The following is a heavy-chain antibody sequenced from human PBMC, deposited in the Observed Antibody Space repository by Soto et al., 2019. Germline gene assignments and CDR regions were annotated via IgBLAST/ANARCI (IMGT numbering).Heavy chain of an antibody. V-gene: IGHV1-46*01. J-gene: IGHJ4*02. CDR1: GDTFTDYY. Sequence: QVQLMQSGAEVKKPGASVKVSCKASGDTFTDYYIHWVRQAPGQGLEWMGTVNPSGGHTTYAQHFLGRVTXTXXXSTXTLYMEPTSLTSDDTAIYYCARGGHVVVVTAALDYWGQGTLVTVSS. D-gene: IGHD2-21*02. CDR3: ARGGHVVVVTAALDY. CDR2: VNPSGGHT.